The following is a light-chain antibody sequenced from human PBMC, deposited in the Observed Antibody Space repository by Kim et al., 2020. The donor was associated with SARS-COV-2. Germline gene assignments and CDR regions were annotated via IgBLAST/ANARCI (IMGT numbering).Light chain of an antibody. J-gene: IGKJ4*01. Sequence: DIQMTQSPSSLSASVGDRVTIKCRASQNIGKFLNWYQHKSGKAPKVLIFAASMLQNGVPSRFSGSGSGTEFTLTISSLQLEDFATYYCQQSYSLLSFGGGTKVEI. CDR2: AAS. V-gene: IGKV1-39*01. CDR3: QQSYSLLS. CDR1: QNIGKF.